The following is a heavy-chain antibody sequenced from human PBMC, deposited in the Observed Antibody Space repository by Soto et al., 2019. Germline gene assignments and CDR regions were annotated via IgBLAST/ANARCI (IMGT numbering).Heavy chain of an antibody. V-gene: IGHV1-2*02. CDR2: INPNSGGT. CDR3: ATTPHGTWPKSGYYFDY. J-gene: IGHJ4*02. Sequence: QVQLVQSGAEVKKPGASVKVSCKASGYTFTGYYMHWVRQAPGQGLEWMGWINPNSGGTNYAQKFQGRVTMTEDTSTDTAYMELSSLRSEDTAVYYCATTPHGTWPKSGYYFDYWGQGTLVTVSS. D-gene: IGHD1-1*01. CDR1: GYTFTGYY.